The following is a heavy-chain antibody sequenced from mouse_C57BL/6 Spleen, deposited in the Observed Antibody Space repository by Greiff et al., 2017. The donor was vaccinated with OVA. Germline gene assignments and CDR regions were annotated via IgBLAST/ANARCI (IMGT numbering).Heavy chain of an antibody. J-gene: IGHJ2*01. D-gene: IGHD2-5*01. CDR3: ARGSNYEGYYFDY. CDR1: GFTFSDYY. V-gene: IGHV5-12*01. Sequence: EVQLVESGGGLVQPGGSLKLSCAASGFTFSDYYMYWVRQTPEKRLEWVALISNGGGSTYYPDTVKGRCTITGDNANNTLYLQMSRLKSEDTAMYYCARGSNYEGYYFDYWGQGTTLTVSS. CDR2: ISNGGGST.